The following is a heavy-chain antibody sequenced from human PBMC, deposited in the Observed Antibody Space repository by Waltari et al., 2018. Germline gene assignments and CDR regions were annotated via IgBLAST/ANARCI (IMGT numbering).Heavy chain of an antibody. J-gene: IGHJ4*02. CDR3: ARDAYSGSPATN. D-gene: IGHD1-26*01. Sequence: QVQLVQSGAEGKKPGSSVKVSCKASGGTLSSYPISWVRQAPGQGLEWMGRIIPILGIANYAQKFQGRVTITADESTSTAYMELSSRRSEDTAVYYCARDAYSGSPATNWGQGTLVTVSS. V-gene: IGHV1-69*04. CDR1: GGTLSSYP. CDR2: IIPILGIA.